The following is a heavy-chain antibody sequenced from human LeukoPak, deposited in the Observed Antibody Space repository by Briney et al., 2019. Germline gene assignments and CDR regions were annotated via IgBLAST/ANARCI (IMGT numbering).Heavy chain of an antibody. Sequence: GESLKISCKGSGYNFASYWIGWVRQMPGKGLEWMGIIYPGDSDTRSSPSFQGQVTMSVDKSVNTAYLQWSSLKASDTAMYYCARRAGSSSSPGDYWGQGTLVTVSS. V-gene: IGHV5-51*01. J-gene: IGHJ4*02. CDR2: IYPGDSDT. CDR1: GYNFASYW. CDR3: ARRAGSSSSPGDY. D-gene: IGHD6-6*01.